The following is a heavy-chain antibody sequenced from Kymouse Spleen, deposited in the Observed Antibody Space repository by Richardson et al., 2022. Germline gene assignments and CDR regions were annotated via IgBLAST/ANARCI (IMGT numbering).Heavy chain of an antibody. J-gene: IGHJ4*02. CDR1: GFTFSSYG. CDR3: AKDRGLELRGYFDY. Sequence: QVQLVESGGGVVQPGRSLRLSCAASGFTFSSYGMHWVRQAPGKGLEWVAVISYDGSNKYYADSVKGRFTISRDNSKNTLYLQMNSLRAEDTAVYYCAKDRGLELRGYFDYWGQGTLVTVSS. V-gene: IGHV3-30*18. CDR2: ISYDGSNK. D-gene: IGHD1-7*01.